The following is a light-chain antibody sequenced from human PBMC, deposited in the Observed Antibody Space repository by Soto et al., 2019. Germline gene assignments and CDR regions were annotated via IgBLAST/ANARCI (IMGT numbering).Light chain of an antibody. CDR3: QTWGTGIVV. CDR2: VNTDGSH. V-gene: IGLV4-69*01. CDR1: SGHRNYA. J-gene: IGLJ2*01. Sequence: QLVLTQSPSASASLGASVKVTCTLSSGHRNYAIAWHQQQPEKGPRYLMKVNTDGSHTKGDGIPDRFSGSSSGAERYLTISSLQSDDEADYYCQTWGTGIVVFGGGTKLTV.